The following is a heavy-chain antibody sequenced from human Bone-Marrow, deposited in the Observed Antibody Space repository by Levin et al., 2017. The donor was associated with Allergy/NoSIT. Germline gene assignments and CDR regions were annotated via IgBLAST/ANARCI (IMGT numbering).Heavy chain of an antibody. CDR3: ARTDETSGWYPLNYYYYYGMDV. CDR2: ISAYNGNT. Sequence: ASVKVSCKASGYTFTSYGISWVRQAPGQGLEWMGWISAYNGNTNYAQKLQGRVTMTTDTSTSTAYMELRSLRSDDTAVYYCARTDETSGWYPLNYYYYYGMDVWGQGTTVTVSS. CDR1: GYTFTSYG. J-gene: IGHJ6*02. D-gene: IGHD6-19*01. V-gene: IGHV1-18*01.